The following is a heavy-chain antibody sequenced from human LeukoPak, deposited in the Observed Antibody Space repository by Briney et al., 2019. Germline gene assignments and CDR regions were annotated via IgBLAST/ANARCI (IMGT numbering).Heavy chain of an antibody. CDR1: GGSISSYY. J-gene: IGHJ6*03. CDR3: ARTLHCSSTSCRGYYYYYYMDV. CDR2: IYYSGST. V-gene: IGHV4-59*08. Sequence: SETLSLTCTVSGGSISSYYWSWIRQPPGKGLERIGYIYYSGSTNYNPSLKSRVTISVDTSKNQFSLKLSSVTAADTAVYYCARTLHCSSTSCRGYYYYYYMDVWGKGTTVTVSS. D-gene: IGHD2-2*01.